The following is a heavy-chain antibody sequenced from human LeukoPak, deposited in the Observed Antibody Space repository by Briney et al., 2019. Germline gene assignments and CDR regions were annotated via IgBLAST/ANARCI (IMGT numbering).Heavy chain of an antibody. D-gene: IGHD6-19*01. CDR1: GGSISSSNW. CDR2: IYHSGST. Sequence: PSETLSLTCAVSGGSISSSNWWSWVRQPPGKGLEWIGEIYHSGSTNYNPSLKSRVTISVDKSKNQFSLKLSSVTAADTAVYYCARDQNPIAVASGAFDIWGQGTMVTVSS. J-gene: IGHJ3*02. CDR3: ARDQNPIAVASGAFDI. V-gene: IGHV4-4*02.